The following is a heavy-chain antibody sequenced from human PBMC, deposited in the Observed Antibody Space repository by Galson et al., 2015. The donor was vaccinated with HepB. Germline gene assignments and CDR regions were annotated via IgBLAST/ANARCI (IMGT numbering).Heavy chain of an antibody. CDR3: ARCEWLQLRKGFDY. D-gene: IGHD5-24*01. J-gene: IGHJ4*02. CDR1: GFTFSSYW. Sequence: SLRLSCAASGFTFSSYWMSWVRQAPGKGLEWVANIKQDGSEKYYVDSVKGRFTISRDNAKNSLYLQMNSLRAEDTAVYYCARCEWLQLRKGFDYWGQGTLVTVSS. V-gene: IGHV3-7*03. CDR2: IKQDGSEK.